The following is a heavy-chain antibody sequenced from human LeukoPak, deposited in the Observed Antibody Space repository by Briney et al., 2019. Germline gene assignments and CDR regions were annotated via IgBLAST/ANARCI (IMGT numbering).Heavy chain of an antibody. J-gene: IGHJ6*03. CDR3: ARVNSGTYSSIEYFYYMDA. CDR2: INHRGNI. CDR1: NYSISNAYY. Sequence: SETLSLTCAGSNYSISNAYYWGLIRQPPGRGLEWIGSINHRGNIYYNPSLKSRVAISVDTSKNQFSLKLSSVTAADTAVYYCARVNSGTYSSIEYFYYMDAWGEGTTVTISS. D-gene: IGHD1-26*01. V-gene: IGHV4-38-2*01.